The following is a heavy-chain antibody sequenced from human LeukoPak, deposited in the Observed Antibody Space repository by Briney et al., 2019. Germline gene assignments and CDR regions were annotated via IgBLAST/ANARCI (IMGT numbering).Heavy chain of an antibody. CDR1: GGSISSFY. CDR2: IYYSGGT. CDR3: ARRAAGGWYYFDY. Sequence: SETLSLTCTVSGGSISSFYWNWIRQPPGKGLEWIGYIYYSGGTNYNPSLKSRVTISVDTSKNQFSLKLSSVTAADTAVYYCARRAAGGWYYFDYWGQGTQVTVSS. V-gene: IGHV4-59*08. J-gene: IGHJ4*02. D-gene: IGHD6-19*01.